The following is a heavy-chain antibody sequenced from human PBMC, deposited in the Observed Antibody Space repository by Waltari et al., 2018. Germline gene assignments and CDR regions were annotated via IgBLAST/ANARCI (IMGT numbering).Heavy chain of an antibody. Sequence: EVQLVQSGAEVKKPGATVKISCKASGYTFTDYYMHWVQQAPGKGLEWMGRVDPEDGETIYAEKFQGRVTITADTSTDTAYMELSSLRSEDTAVYYCATICSSTSCTLRHAFDIWGQGTMVTVSS. CDR2: VDPEDGET. CDR3: ATICSSTSCTLRHAFDI. D-gene: IGHD2-2*01. J-gene: IGHJ3*02. V-gene: IGHV1-69-2*01. CDR1: GYTFTDYY.